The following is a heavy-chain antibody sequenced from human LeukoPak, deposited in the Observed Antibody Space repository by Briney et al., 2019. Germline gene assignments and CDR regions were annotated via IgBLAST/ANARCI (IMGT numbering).Heavy chain of an antibody. D-gene: IGHD3-16*01. J-gene: IGHJ4*02. V-gene: IGHV3-23*01. CDR3: ARQESRNYQYEGLDY. CDR1: GFTFSSYA. Sequence: GGSLRLSCAASGFTFSSYAMSWVRQAPGKGLEWVSAISGSGGSTYYADSVKGRFTIDRDNSKNTVYLQMNSLRPDDTGIYSCARQESRNYQYEGLDYWGQGNLVTVSS. CDR2: ISGSGGST.